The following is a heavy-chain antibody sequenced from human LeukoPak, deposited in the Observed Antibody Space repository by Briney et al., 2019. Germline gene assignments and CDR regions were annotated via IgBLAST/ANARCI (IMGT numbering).Heavy chain of an antibody. CDR2: ISSDGDYT. J-gene: IGHJ4*02. Sequence: GGSLRLSCAASGFSVKFYAVTWVRQAPGKGLEWVSGISSDGDYTYYADSVKGRFTISRDISKNTLDLQMNSLRGDDTAIYYCVKLGGFVFKGFDYWGQGTPVTVSS. CDR1: GFSVKFYA. V-gene: IGHV3-23*01. CDR3: VKLGGFVFKGFDY. D-gene: IGHD6-25*01.